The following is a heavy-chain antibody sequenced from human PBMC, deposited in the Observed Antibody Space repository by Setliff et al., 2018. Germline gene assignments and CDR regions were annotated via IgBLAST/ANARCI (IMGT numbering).Heavy chain of an antibody. CDR3: ATSDWYAAFDH. J-gene: IGHJ4*02. V-gene: IGHV3-21*01. Sequence: GGSLRLSCVASGFTFSSYCMDWFRQAPGKGLEWVSSISYGSTYIYQSDSVRGRFTISRDNAKNSLYLHMNSLRAEDTAVYYCATSDWYAAFDHWGQGTLVTVSS. CDR2: ISYGSTYI. D-gene: IGHD6-19*01. CDR1: GFTFSSYC.